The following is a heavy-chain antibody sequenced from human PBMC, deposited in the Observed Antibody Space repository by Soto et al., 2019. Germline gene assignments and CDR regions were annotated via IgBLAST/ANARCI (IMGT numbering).Heavy chain of an antibody. J-gene: IGHJ6*02. CDR2: ISGSGGST. D-gene: IGHD2-15*01. CDR3: AKEGWGCSGGSCYADYYYYGMDV. Sequence: AGGSLRLSCAASGFTFSSYAMSWVRQAPGKGLEWVSAISGSGGSTYYADSVKGRFTISRDNSKNTLYLQMNSLRAEDTAVYYCAKEGWGCSGGSCYADYYYYGMDVWGQGTTVTVSS. CDR1: GFTFSSYA. V-gene: IGHV3-23*01.